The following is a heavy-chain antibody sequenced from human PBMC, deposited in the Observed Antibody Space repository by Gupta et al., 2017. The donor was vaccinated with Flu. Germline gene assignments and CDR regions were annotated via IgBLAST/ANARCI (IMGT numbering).Heavy chain of an antibody. Sequence: EVQLVESGGGLVQPGGSLRLSCAASGFTVSSNYMSWVRQAPGKGLEWVSVIYSGGSTDDADSVKGRVTISRENSKNTLYLTMKSLRAEDTAVDYGARGEGSYDGGHGSLVTVYS. CDR3: ARGEGSYD. D-gene: IGHD1-1*01. CDR1: GFTVSSNY. CDR2: IYSGGST. J-gene: IGHJ4*01. V-gene: IGHV3-66*02.